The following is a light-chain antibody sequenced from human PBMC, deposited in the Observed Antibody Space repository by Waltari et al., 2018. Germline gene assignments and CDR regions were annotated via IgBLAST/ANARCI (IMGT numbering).Light chain of an antibody. CDR1: QGISSY. CDR2: AAS. CDR3: QQYFGYPLT. Sequence: AIRIAQSPSSLSASTGYRVTITCRASQGISSYLAWYQQKPGRAPRLLIYAASTLQSGVPSRFSGSGSGTDFTLTISCLQSEDFATYYCQQYFGYPLTFGGGTRVEIK. V-gene: IGKV1-8*01. J-gene: IGKJ4*01.